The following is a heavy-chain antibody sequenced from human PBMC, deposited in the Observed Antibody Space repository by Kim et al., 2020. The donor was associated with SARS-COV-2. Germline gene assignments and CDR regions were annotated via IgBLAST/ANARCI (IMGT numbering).Heavy chain of an antibody. CDR1: GYTFTSYA. CDR3: ARVEAVAGTDGGCVH. CDR2: INAGNGNT. V-gene: IGHV1-3*01. J-gene: IGHJ1*01. Sequence: ASVKVSCKASGYTFTSYAMHWVRQAPGQRLEWMGWINAGNGNTKYSQKFQGRVTMTTDTSTSTAYMELRSLRSDDTAVYYCARVEAVAGTDGGCVHWGQGPVVTVS. D-gene: IGHD6-19*01.